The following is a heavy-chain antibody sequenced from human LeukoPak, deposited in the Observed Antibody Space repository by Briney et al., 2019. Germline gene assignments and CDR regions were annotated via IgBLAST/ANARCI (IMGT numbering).Heavy chain of an antibody. CDR2: VSYDGIYK. J-gene: IGHJ4*02. Sequence: GGSLRLSCAASGFTFSDYTMHWVRQAPGKGLDWVAVVSYDGIYKFYADSVKGRFTISRDNSKNTLYLQMNSLRAEDTAVYYCAKTDTAMAYYFDYWGQGTLVTVSS. CDR1: GFTFSDYT. CDR3: AKTDTAMAYYFDY. D-gene: IGHD5-18*01. V-gene: IGHV3-30-3*02.